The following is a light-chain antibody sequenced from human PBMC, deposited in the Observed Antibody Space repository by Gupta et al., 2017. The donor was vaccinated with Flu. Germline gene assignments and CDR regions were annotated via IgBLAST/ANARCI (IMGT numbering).Light chain of an antibody. CDR3: QQYHNWPPLT. V-gene: IGKV3D-15*01. CDR1: QSVRSN. Sequence: ERATLSCRTSQSVRSNLAWLQQKPGQAPRLLIYDASTRATDIPARFSGSGSGTEFTLTISSLQSEDCAVYYCQQYHNWPPLTFGAWTKVEIK. J-gene: IGKJ4*01. CDR2: DAS.